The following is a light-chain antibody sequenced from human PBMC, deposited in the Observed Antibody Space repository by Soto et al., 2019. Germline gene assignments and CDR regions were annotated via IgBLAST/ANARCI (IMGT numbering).Light chain of an antibody. CDR3: QSYDNSNQI. CDR1: SGSIGSNY. Sequence: NFMLTQPHSVSESPGKTVTISCTRSSGSIGSNYVQRYQQRPGSAPTTIIYEDNRRPSGVPDRFSGSSDSSSNSASLTISGLQTEDEADYYCQSYDNSNQIFGGGTKLTVL. J-gene: IGLJ2*01. CDR2: EDN. V-gene: IGLV6-57*04.